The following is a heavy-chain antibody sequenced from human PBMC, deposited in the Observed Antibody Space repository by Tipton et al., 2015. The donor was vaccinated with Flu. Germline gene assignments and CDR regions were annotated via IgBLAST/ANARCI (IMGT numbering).Heavy chain of an antibody. V-gene: IGHV3-33*01. J-gene: IGHJ6*02. CDR2: IWYDGSNI. Sequence: SLRLSCKASGFDFSVYGMHWVRQAPGKGLEWVAVIWYDGSNIHYADSVKGRFTVSRDNFRNTLYLQMNGLRVDDTGVYYCAGDEGVVNYYFGMDVWGQGTTVSVSS. CDR1: GFDFSVYG. CDR3: AGDEGVVNYYFGMDV.